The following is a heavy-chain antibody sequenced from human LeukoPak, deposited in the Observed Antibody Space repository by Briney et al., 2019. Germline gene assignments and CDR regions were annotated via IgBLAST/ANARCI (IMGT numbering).Heavy chain of an antibody. D-gene: IGHD3-10*01. CDR3: AKELWFGGPAYYYYGMDV. Sequence: SMKGRFTISRDNAKNSLYLQMNSLRAEDTAVYYCAKELWFGGPAYYYYGMDVWGQGTTVTVSS. V-gene: IGHV3-11*05. J-gene: IGHJ6*02.